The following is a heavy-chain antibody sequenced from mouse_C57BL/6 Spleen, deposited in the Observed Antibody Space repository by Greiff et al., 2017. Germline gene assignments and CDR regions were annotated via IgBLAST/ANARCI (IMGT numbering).Heavy chain of an antibody. CDR2: ISSGSSTI. V-gene: IGHV5-17*01. D-gene: IGHD2-3*01. Sequence: EVKLMESGGGLVKPGGSLKLSCAASGFTFSDYGMHWVRQAPEKRLEWVAYISSGSSTIYYADKVKGLFTISRDNAKNTLFLQMTSLRSEDTAMYYCARCYDGYYDYAMDYWGQGTSVTVSS. CDR3: ARCYDGYYDYAMDY. J-gene: IGHJ4*01. CDR1: GFTFSDYG.